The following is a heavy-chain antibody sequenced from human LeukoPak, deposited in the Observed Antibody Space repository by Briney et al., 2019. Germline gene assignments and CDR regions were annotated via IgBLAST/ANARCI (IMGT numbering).Heavy chain of an antibody. Sequence: GGSLRLSCTASGFTFSNYAMMWLRQAPGKGPVCISVIRGSGGGAGYADSVRGRFTISRDNSKNSLYLQMNRLRAEDAAVYYCARDPNGDYVGAFDILGQGTMVTVSS. CDR1: GFTFSNYA. D-gene: IGHD4-17*01. J-gene: IGHJ3*02. V-gene: IGHV3-23*01. CDR3: ARDPNGDYVGAFDI. CDR2: IRGSGGGA.